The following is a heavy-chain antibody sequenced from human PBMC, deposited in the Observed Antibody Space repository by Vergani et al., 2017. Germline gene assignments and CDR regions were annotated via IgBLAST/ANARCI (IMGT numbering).Heavy chain of an antibody. CDR1: GGSISSSSYY. J-gene: IGHJ4*02. V-gene: IGHV4-39*01. Sequence: LQLQESGPGLVMPSETLSLTCTVSGGSISSSSYYWGWIRQPPGKGLEWIGSIYYSGSTYYNPSLKSRVTISVDTSKNQFSLKLSSVTAADTAVYYCATTLTMVRGVITHFDYWGQGTLVTVSS. CDR2: IYYSGST. D-gene: IGHD3-10*01. CDR3: ATTLTMVRGVITHFDY.